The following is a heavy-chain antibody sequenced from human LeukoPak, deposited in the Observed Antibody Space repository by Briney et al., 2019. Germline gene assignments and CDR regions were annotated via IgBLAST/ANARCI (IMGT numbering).Heavy chain of an antibody. CDR3: ASLLTNCYSCWFDP. Sequence: PSETLSLTCTVSDDSISDYYRGWVRQPPGKGLEWIGYIHNSGTSTYNLSLKSRVTISADTSKNQFSLKLSSVTAADTAVYYCASLLTNCYSCWFDPWGQGTLVTVSS. J-gene: IGHJ5*02. CDR1: DDSISDYY. V-gene: IGHV4-59*08. D-gene: IGHD2-2*01. CDR2: IHNSGTS.